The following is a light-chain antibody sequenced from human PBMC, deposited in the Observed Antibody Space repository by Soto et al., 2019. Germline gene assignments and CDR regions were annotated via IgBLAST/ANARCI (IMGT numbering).Light chain of an antibody. V-gene: IGKV1-12*01. CDR1: QGINNW. Sequence: DIQMTQSPSSVSASVGDTVSITCRASQGINNWLAWYQQKPGKAPQVLIYAASSLQSGVPSRFSGSGFGTDFTLTITSLQPEDFATYFCQQANNFPLTFGGGPKIEIK. CDR2: AAS. J-gene: IGKJ4*01. CDR3: QQANNFPLT.